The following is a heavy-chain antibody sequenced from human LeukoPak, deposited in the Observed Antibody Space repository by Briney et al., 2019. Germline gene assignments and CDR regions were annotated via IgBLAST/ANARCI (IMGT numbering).Heavy chain of an antibody. V-gene: IGHV4-59*01. J-gene: IGHJ4*02. Sequence: SETLSLTCTVSGGSISSYYWSWIRQPPGKGLEWIGYIYYSGSTNYNPSLKSRVTISVDTTKNHFSLQQSSVPAADTAVYYCASSDDILTGYRGWGQGALVTVSS. D-gene: IGHD3-9*01. CDR3: ASSDDILTGYRG. CDR2: IYYSGST. CDR1: GGSISSYY.